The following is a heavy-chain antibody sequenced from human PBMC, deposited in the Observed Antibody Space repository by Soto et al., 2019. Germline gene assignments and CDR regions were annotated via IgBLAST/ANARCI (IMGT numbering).Heavy chain of an antibody. CDR2: ISSSGSTI. V-gene: IGHV3-11*01. J-gene: IGHJ5*02. Sequence: PXGSLKLSCTAAGFTFSDYYMSWIRQAPGKGLEWVSYISSSGSTIYYADSVKGRFTISRDNAKNSLYLQMNSLRAEDTAVYYCARVIGAARPRWFDHWGQGNLVTVSS. CDR1: GFTFSDYY. D-gene: IGHD6-6*01. CDR3: ARVIGAARPRWFDH.